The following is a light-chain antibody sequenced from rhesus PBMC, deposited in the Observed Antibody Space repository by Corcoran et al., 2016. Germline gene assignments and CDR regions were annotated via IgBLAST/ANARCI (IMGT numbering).Light chain of an antibody. V-gene: IGLV2-13*03. Sequence: QAAPTQSPSMSGSPGQSVTISCTGTSSDIGGYNRVSWYQHHPGKVPKLMIYEVSKRPSGVSDRFSGSKSANTASLTISGLQTEDGADYSCSSYASSGTFIFGSGTRLTVL. CDR2: EVS. J-gene: IGLJ1*01. CDR3: SSYASSGTFI. CDR1: SSDIGGYNR.